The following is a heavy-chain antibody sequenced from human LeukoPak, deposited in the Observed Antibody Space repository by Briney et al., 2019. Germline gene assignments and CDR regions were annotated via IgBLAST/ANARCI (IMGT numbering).Heavy chain of an antibody. CDR2: IKQDGSDE. V-gene: IGHV3-7*04. Sequence: GGSLRLSCEASGFTFSNYWMTWVRQASGKGLEWVANIKQDGSDENYVDSVKGRFTISRDNGKNSLYLQMNSLRAEDTAVYYCARGGSDSDYWGQGTLVTVSS. J-gene: IGHJ4*02. CDR1: GFTFSNYW. D-gene: IGHD6-6*01. CDR3: ARGGSDSDY.